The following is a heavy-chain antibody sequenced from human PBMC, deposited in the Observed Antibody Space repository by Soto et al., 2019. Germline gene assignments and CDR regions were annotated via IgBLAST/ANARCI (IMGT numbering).Heavy chain of an antibody. J-gene: IGHJ5*01. CDR3: ARGRSRCAGFVS. Sequence: GGSLRLSCAASAFTFSSYTMSWVRHAPWKGLEWVSSISGSSSYKYYADSVKGRFTISRDNAKNSLYLQMNSLRAEDTAVYYGARGRSRCAGFVSWGQGTRGTVSS. CDR1: AFTFSSYT. CDR2: ISGSSSYK. D-gene: IGHD6-13*01. V-gene: IGHV3-21*01.